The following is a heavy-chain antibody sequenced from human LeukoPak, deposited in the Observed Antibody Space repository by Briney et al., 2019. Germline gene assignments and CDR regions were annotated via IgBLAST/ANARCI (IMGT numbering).Heavy chain of an antibody. V-gene: IGHV3-7*01. CDR3: ARDASGYALYFDY. CDR1: GFTFSTYW. CDR2: IKQDGSEK. Sequence: GGSLRLSCAASGFTFSTYWMSWVRQAPGKGPEWVANIKQDGSEKYYVDSVKGRFTISRDNAKKSLYLQMNSLRAEDTAVYYCARDASGYALYFDYWGQGTLVTVSS. D-gene: IGHD5-12*01. J-gene: IGHJ4*02.